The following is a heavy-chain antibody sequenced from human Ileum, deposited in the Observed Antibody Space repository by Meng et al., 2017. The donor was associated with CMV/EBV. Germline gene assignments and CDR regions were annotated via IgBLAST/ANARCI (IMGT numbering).Heavy chain of an antibody. CDR2: IYYNGIT. CDR1: GASITNDDYY. J-gene: IGHJ5*02. V-gene: IGHV4-30-4*01. Sequence: QLPLQESGPGLVKPSQTLSLTCTVSGASITNDDYYLSWIRQPPGKGLEWIGYIYYNGITYYNPSLKSRIAILVDTSKSQFSLIVSSVTAADTAVYYCAKYSGPSRWFDPWGQGTLVTVS. CDR3: AKYSGPSRWFDP. D-gene: IGHD5-12*01.